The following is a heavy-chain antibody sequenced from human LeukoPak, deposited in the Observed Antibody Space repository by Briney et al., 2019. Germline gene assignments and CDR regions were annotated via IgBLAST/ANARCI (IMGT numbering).Heavy chain of an antibody. D-gene: IGHD2-15*01. CDR3: ARRRFPVVAAGGPFDY. Sequence: SETLSLTCTVSGGSISSSNYYWGWIRQPPGKGLEWIASIHYSETTYYNPSLKSRVTISVDTSKNHFSLKLSSVTAADTAVYYCARRRFPVVAAGGPFDYWGQGTLVTVSS. J-gene: IGHJ4*02. CDR2: IHYSETT. V-gene: IGHV4-39*02. CDR1: GGSISSSNYY.